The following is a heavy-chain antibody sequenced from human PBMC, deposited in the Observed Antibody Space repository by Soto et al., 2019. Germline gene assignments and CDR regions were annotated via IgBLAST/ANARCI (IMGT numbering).Heavy chain of an antibody. V-gene: IGHV1-2*02. CDR3: ARDLAKGGGSAGFDY. CDR2: INPKSGGT. CDR1: GYTFTVYY. Sequence: QAQLVQSGAEVKKPGASVNVSCKASGYTFTVYYMHWVRQALGQGLEWMGWINPKSGGTMYPQKFQGRVTMTWDTSISTAYMALTRLRSDDTAVYYCARDLAKGGGSAGFDYWGQGTLVTVSS. D-gene: IGHD1-26*01. J-gene: IGHJ4*02.